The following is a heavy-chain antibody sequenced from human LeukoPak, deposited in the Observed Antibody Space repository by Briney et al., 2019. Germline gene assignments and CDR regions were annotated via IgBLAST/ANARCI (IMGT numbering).Heavy chain of an antibody. CDR2: IYYSGTT. CDR1: AGSISGYY. Sequence: SETLSPTCIVSAGSISGYYWSWIRQPPGKGLEWIGYIYYSGTTNYNPSLKSRVSISVDTSKNQLSLRLTSVTAADTAVYYCARGGAGLAAAWYNLDYWGQGTLVTVSS. CDR3: ARGGAGLAAAWYNLDY. V-gene: IGHV4-59*01. D-gene: IGHD1-1*01. J-gene: IGHJ4*02.